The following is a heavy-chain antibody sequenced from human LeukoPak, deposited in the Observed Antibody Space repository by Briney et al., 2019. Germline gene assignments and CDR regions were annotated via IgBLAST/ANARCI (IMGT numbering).Heavy chain of an antibody. Sequence: PGGSLRLSCAASGFTFSRYWMHWVRQAPGKGLMWVSRISPDGSTTLYADSVKGRFTISRDNAKNTLYLQMNSLRAEDTAVYYCARGGYCSGGSCYNPTPDYWGQGTLVTVSS. CDR2: ISPDGSTT. CDR3: ARGGYCSGGSCYNPTPDY. V-gene: IGHV3-74*03. D-gene: IGHD2-15*01. J-gene: IGHJ4*02. CDR1: GFTFSRYW.